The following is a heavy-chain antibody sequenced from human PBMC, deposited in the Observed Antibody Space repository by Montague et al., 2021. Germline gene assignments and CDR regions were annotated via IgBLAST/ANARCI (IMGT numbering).Heavy chain of an antibody. CDR2: IFWDDDK. CDR3: APKIAAHEANDGVSG. Sequence: PALVKPTQTLTLTCTFSGFSLATSGVGVAWLRQPPGKALEWLALIFWDDDKRYSPSLKSRLTITKDTTKNQVVLTLTNMDPVDTATYFCAPKIAAHEANDGVSGWGKGTVVTVS. J-gene: IGHJ3*01. V-gene: IGHV2-5*02. CDR1: GFSLATSGVG. D-gene: IGHD6-13*01.